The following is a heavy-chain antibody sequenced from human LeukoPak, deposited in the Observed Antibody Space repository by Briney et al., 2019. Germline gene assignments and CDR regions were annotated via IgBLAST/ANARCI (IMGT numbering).Heavy chain of an antibody. D-gene: IGHD6-19*01. CDR2: INYSGDT. CDR3: ARHLAGRSGAARFLDY. J-gene: IGHJ4*02. V-gene: IGHV4-59*08. Sequence: SQSLTLAFSVAGVSISSAAWSWIRQPPGKGLEWIGYINYSGDTDHNPSLKSRVTISVDTSNNQFSVKLSSVTAADTATYFFARHLAGRSGAARFLDYWGQGTLVTVSS. CDR1: GVSISSAA.